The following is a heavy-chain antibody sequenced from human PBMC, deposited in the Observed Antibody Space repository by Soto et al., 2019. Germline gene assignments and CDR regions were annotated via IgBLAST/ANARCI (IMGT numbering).Heavy chain of an antibody. D-gene: IGHD4-17*01. V-gene: IGHV5-51*01. J-gene: IGHJ5*02. CDR1: GYNFATYW. CDR3: ARHGFYGDYASNYFDP. Sequence: GESLKISCQASGYNFATYWIAWVRQMPGKGLEYMGIIYPGNSDARYSPSFQGQGTFSADKSISTAYLHWSSLKASDTAMYYCARHGFYGDYASNYFDPWGQGTLVSVSS. CDR2: IYPGNSDA.